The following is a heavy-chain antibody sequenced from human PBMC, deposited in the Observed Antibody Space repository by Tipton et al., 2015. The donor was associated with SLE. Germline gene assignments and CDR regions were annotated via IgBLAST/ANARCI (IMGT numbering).Heavy chain of an antibody. CDR2: IYYSGST. J-gene: IGHJ4*02. CDR1: GGSISSYY. Sequence: TLSLTCTVSGGSISSYYWSWIRQPPGKGLEWIGYIYYSGSTNYKPSLKSRVTISVDTSKNQFSLKLSSVTAADTAVYYCARSPRGGGYYPYYFDYWGQGTLVTVSS. CDR3: ARSPRGGGYYPYYFDY. D-gene: IGHD3-3*01. V-gene: IGHV4-59*01.